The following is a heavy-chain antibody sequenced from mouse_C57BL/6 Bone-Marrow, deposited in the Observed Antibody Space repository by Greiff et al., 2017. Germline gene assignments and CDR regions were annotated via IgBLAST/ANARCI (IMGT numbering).Heavy chain of an antibody. CDR1: GYTFTSYW. CDR2: IDPSDSYT. J-gene: IGHJ2*01. D-gene: IGHD4-1*01. V-gene: IGHV1-69*01. CDR3: ARNWAAYYVDY. Sequence: QVQLQQPGAELVMPGASVKLSCKASGYTFTSYWMHWVKQRPGQGLEWIGEIDPSDSYTNYNQKFKGKSTLTVDKSSSTAYMQLGSLTSEDSAVYYCARNWAAYYVDYWGQGTTLTVSS.